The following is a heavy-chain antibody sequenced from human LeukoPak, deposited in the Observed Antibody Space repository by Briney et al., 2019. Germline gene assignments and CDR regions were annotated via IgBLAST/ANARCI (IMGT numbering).Heavy chain of an antibody. D-gene: IGHD5-12*01. CDR1: GFTFSRFW. CDR2: IKQDGSEK. J-gene: IGHJ4*02. CDR3: ARDGTYTDYDPDFDI. Sequence: QAGGSLRLSCAASGFTFSRFWMSWVRQAPGKGLEWVANIKQDGSEKYYVDSVKGRFTISRDNPKNSLYLQMNSLRAEDTAVFYCARDGTYTDYDPDFDIWGQGTLVTVYS. V-gene: IGHV3-7*04.